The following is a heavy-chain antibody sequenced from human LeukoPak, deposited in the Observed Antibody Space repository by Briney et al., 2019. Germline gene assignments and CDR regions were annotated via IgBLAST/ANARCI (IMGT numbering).Heavy chain of an antibody. Sequence: PSETLSLTCTVSGVSIRSTSYYWGWIRQPPGKGLEWIGSIYFSGNTYYNPSLKTRVTISIDTSKNQFSLKLTSVTAADTAIFYCASGYFVHTFDFWGQGTLGTVSS. CDR2: IYFSGNT. CDR3: ASGYFVHTFDF. V-gene: IGHV4-39*01. CDR1: GVSIRSTSYY. J-gene: IGHJ4*02. D-gene: IGHD2-2*03.